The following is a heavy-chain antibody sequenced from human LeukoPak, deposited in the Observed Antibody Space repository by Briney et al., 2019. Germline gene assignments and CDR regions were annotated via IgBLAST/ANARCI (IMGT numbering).Heavy chain of an antibody. CDR2: ISYDGSNK. CDR1: GFTFSSYA. Sequence: GGSLRLSCAASGFTFSSYAMHWVRQAPGKGLEWVAVISYDGSNKYYADSVKGRFTISRDNSKNTLYLQMNSLRAEDTAVYYCARDLEQLVLGPFGYWGQGTLVTVSS. CDR3: ARDLEQLVLGPFGY. D-gene: IGHD6-13*01. J-gene: IGHJ4*02. V-gene: IGHV3-30*04.